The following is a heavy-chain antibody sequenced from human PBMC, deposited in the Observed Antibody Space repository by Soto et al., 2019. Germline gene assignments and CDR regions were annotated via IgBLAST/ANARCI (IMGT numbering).Heavy chain of an antibody. Sequence: QVQLVQSGAELKKPGASVKVSCKASGSTFSNYDMNWVRQATGQGPEWIGWVNPNNVDTGYAQRFQGRVTLTPAVPTTTAYMARTSLRSEDTAIYYCVKVSRKGSAIDFDYWGQGTLITGSS. V-gene: IGHV1-8*01. D-gene: IGHD2-8*01. CDR3: VKVSRKGSAIDFDY. J-gene: IGHJ4*02. CDR2: VNPNNVDT. CDR1: GSTFSNYD.